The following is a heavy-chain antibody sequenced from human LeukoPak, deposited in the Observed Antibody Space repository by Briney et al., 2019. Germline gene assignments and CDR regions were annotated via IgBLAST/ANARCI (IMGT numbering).Heavy chain of an antibody. CDR2: INHRGST. CDR1: GGSFSGYY. V-gene: IGHV4-34*01. J-gene: IGHJ3*02. Sequence: SETLSLTFAVYGGSFSGYYWNWIRQPPGKGLEWIGEINHRGSTNNNPSLKSRVTISVDTSKNQFSLKPSSVTAADTAVYYCARFSLGYDAFDIWGQGTMVTVSS. D-gene: IGHD3-22*01. CDR3: ARFSLGYDAFDI.